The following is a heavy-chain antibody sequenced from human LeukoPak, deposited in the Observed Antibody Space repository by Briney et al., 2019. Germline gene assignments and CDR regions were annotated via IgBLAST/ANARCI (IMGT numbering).Heavy chain of an antibody. Sequence: GRSLRLSCAASGFTFSSYAMHWVRQAPGKGLEWVAVISYDGSNKYYSDSVKGRFTISRDNSKNTVSLQMNSLRAEDTAVYYCAELGITMIGGVWGKGTTVTISS. CDR1: GFTFSSYA. J-gene: IGHJ6*04. CDR2: ISYDGSNK. V-gene: IGHV3-30*04. D-gene: IGHD3-10*02. CDR3: AELGITMIGGV.